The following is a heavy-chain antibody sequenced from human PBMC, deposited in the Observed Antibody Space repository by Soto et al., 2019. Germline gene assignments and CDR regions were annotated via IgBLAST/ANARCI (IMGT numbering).Heavy chain of an antibody. V-gene: IGHV3-30*18. CDR3: AKEGVYCSGGSCYPFYYGMDV. D-gene: IGHD2-15*01. Sequence: GGSLRLSCAASGFTFSSYGMHWVRQAPGKGLEWVAVISYDGSNKYYADSVKGRFTISRDNSKNTLYLQMNSLRAEDTAVYYCAKEGVYCSGGSCYPFYYGMDVWGQGTTVTVSS. CDR2: ISYDGSNK. J-gene: IGHJ6*02. CDR1: GFTFSSYG.